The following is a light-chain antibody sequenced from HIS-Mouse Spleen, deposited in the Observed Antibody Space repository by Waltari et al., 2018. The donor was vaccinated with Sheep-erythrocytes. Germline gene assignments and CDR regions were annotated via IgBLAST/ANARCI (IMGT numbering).Light chain of an antibody. CDR1: SSDGGGYNE. Sequence: QSSLTQPLSVSGSPGPSVTIPFPGTSSDGGGYNEVSWYQQHPGKAPKLMIYDVSKRPSGVPDRFSGSKSGNTASLTISGLQAEDEADYYCCSYAGSYNHVFATGTKVTVL. V-gene: IGLV2-11*01. CDR2: DVS. J-gene: IGLJ1*01. CDR3: CSYAGSYNHV.